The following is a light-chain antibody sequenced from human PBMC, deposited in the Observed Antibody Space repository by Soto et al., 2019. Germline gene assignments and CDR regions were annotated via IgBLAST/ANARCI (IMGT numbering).Light chain of an antibody. CDR1: QSIDTW. Sequence: EIQMTQSPSTLSASVGDRVTITCRASQSIDTWLAWHQQKPGQXPXXLISKASSLESGVPSRFSGSGSGTEFTLTISSLQPDDSATYYCQQYNSYRAFGQGTKVDIK. V-gene: IGKV1-5*03. CDR3: QQYNSYRA. J-gene: IGKJ1*01. CDR2: KAS.